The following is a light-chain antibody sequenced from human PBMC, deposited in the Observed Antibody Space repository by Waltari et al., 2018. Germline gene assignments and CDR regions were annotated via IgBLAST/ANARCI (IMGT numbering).Light chain of an antibody. V-gene: IGKV1-39*01. J-gene: IGKJ1*01. CDR1: QSISSY. CDR3: QQSYSTPWL. CDR2: AAS. Sequence: DIQMTQSPSSLSASVGDRVTITCRASQSISSYLNWYQQKPRKAPKLLIYAASSLQSGVPSRFSGSGSGTDFTLTISSLQPEDFATYYCQQSYSTPWLFGQGTKVEIK.